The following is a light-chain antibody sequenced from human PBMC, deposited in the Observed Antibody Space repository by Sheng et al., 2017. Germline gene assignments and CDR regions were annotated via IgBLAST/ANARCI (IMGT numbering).Light chain of an antibody. J-gene: IGKJ4*01. CDR3: QQLNDYPLT. V-gene: IGKV1D-13*01. Sequence: AIQLTQSPSSLSARVGDRVTITCRASQGIDIALAWYQQRPGKAPRLLIYDASSLESGVPSRFSGSGSGTDFTLTITSLQPEDFATYFCQQLNDYPLTFGGGTKVEIK. CDR1: QGIDIA. CDR2: DAS.